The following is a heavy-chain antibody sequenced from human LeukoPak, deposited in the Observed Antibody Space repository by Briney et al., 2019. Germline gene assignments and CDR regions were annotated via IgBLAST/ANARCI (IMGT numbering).Heavy chain of an antibody. CDR1: GFTFSSYS. D-gene: IGHD2-2*01. CDR3: AKDSYCSSTSCYAEGNWFDP. V-gene: IGHV3-74*01. Sequence: PGGSLRLSCAASGFTFSSYSMNWVRQAPGKGLVWVSRINSDGSSTNYADSVKGRFTISRDNAKNTLYLQMNSLRAEDTAVYYCAKDSYCSSTSCYAEGNWFDPWGQGTLVTVSS. J-gene: IGHJ5*02. CDR2: INSDGSST.